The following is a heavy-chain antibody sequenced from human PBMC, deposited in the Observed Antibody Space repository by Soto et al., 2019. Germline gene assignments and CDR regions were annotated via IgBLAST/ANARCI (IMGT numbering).Heavy chain of an antibody. Sequence: ETLSLTCSVSGGTISGYYWTWIRQPAGKGLEWIGRIYSSGNTKYNPSLQSRVTMSLDTSNNQFSLRLTSVTAADTAVYYCARGQRFSAWFDPWGQGNLVTVSS. J-gene: IGHJ5*02. CDR3: ARGQRFSAWFDP. V-gene: IGHV4-4*07. CDR2: IYSSGNT. CDR1: GGTISGYY. D-gene: IGHD3-3*01.